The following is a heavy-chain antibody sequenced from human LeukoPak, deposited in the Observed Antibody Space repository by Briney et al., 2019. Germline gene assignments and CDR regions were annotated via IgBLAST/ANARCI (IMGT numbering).Heavy chain of an antibody. CDR3: ARGTVTTSMKAFDI. CDR1: GGTISSYY. Sequence: SETLSLTCTVSGGTISSYYWSWIRQPPGKGLEWIGYIYYSGSPNYNPSLKSRVTISVGTSKKQSSLKLSSVTAADTAVYYCARGTVTTSMKAFDIWGQGTMVTVSS. D-gene: IGHD4-17*01. V-gene: IGHV4-59*08. J-gene: IGHJ3*02. CDR2: IYYSGSP.